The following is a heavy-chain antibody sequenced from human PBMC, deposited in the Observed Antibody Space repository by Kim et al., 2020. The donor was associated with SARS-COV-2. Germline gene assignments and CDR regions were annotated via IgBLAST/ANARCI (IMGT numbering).Heavy chain of an antibody. CDR3: ARDHRETISGVVTLNNWFDP. D-gene: IGHD3-3*01. CDR2: IYYSGST. CDR1: GGSISSGGYY. V-gene: IGHV4-31*03. Sequence: SETLSLTCTVSGGSISSGGYYWSWIRQHPGKGLEWIGYIYYSGSTYYNPSLKSRVTISVDTSKNQFSLKLSSVTAADTAVYYCARDHRETISGVVTLNNWFDPWGQGTLVTVSS. J-gene: IGHJ5*02.